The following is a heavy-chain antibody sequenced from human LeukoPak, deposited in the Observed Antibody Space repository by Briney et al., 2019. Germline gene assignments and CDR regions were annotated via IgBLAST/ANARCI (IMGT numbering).Heavy chain of an antibody. J-gene: IGHJ6*02. D-gene: IGHD3-16*01. Sequence: GGSLRLSCVASGFTFSSYWMNWARQAPGKGLEWVASINHNGNVNSYVDSVTGRFTISRANAKKSLYMQMHNWRAEDTATYFCARGGGLDVWGQGATVTVSS. V-gene: IGHV3-7*03. CDR2: INHNGNVN. CDR1: GFTFSSYW. CDR3: ARGGGLDV.